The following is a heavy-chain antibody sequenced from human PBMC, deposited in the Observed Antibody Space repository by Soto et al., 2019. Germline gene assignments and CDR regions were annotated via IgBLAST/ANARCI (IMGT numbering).Heavy chain of an antibody. Sequence: EVQLVESGGGLVKPGGSLRLSCAASGFTFSNAWMSWVRQAPGKGLEWVGRIKSKTDGGTTDYAAPVKGRFTISGHDSKNTLYLQMNSLKTEDTAVYYCTTESLVFLLGKDVWGQGTTVTVSS. D-gene: IGHD2-21*01. CDR2: IKSKTDGGTT. V-gene: IGHV3-15*01. CDR1: GFTFSNAW. J-gene: IGHJ6*02. CDR3: TTESLVFLLGKDV.